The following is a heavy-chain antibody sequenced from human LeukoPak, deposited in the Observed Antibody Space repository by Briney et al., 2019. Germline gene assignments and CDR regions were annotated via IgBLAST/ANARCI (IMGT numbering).Heavy chain of an antibody. CDR1: GGTFSSYA. Sequence: SVKVSCKASGGTFSSYAISWVRQAPGQGLEGRGGIIPIFGTANYAQKFQGRVTITADKSTSTAYIELSSLRSEDTAVYYCASFGEPEYYYYYGMDVWGKGTTVTVSS. CDR3: ASFGEPEYYYYYGMDV. CDR2: IIPIFGTA. J-gene: IGHJ6*04. D-gene: IGHD3-10*01. V-gene: IGHV1-69*06.